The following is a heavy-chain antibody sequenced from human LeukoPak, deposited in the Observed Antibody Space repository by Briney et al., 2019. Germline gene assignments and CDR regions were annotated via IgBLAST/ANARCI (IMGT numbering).Heavy chain of an antibody. CDR3: ARPAYLGELGPAYFDY. D-gene: IGHD3-10*01. CDR2: IYYSGST. CDR1: GGSISRSSYY. Sequence: PSETLSLTCTVSGGSISRSSYYWGWIRQPPGKGLEWIGSIYYSGSTYYNPSLKSRVTISVDTSKNQFSLKLSSVTAADTAVYYCARPAYLGELGPAYFDYWGQGTLVTVSS. V-gene: IGHV4-39*01. J-gene: IGHJ4*02.